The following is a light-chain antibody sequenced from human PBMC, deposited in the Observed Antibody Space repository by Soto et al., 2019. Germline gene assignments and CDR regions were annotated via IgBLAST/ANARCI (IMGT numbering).Light chain of an antibody. CDR3: SSYTTSSTL. V-gene: IGLV2-14*01. J-gene: IGLJ2*01. CDR2: DVS. CDR1: SSDIGSYKY. Sequence: QSVLTQPASVSASPGQSITISCTGTSSDIGSYKYVSWYQQYPGKAPKLMMYDVSNRPSGVSNRFSGSKSGNTASLTISGLQAEDEATYYCSSYTTSSTLFGGGTKVTVL.